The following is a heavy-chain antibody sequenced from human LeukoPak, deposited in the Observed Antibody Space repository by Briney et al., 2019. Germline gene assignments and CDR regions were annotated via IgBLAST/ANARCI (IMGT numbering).Heavy chain of an antibody. CDR3: TTDLGTYYHGSQRLIPIDY. V-gene: IGHV3-15*01. Sequence: GGSLRLSCVDPGFTCTNARMSWVCQAPGKGLEWIGRIKSKTDGETTNYAEPVRGRFTISRDDSKSAVYLQMNSLKIEDTAVYYCTTDLGTYYHGSQRLIPIDYWGQGTLVTVSS. D-gene: IGHD3-10*01. CDR1: GFTCTNAR. CDR2: IKSKTDGETT. J-gene: IGHJ4*02.